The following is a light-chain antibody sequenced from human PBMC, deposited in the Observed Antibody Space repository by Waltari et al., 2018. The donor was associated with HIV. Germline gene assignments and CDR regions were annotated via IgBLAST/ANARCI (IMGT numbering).Light chain of an antibody. V-gene: IGLV2-11*01. CDR1: SSDVGGYNY. CDR2: DVN. Sequence: QSALTQPRSVSGSPGQSVTISCTGTSSDVGGYNYVSWYTHHPGKAPKFMIYDVNKRPSGVPDRFSGSKSGNTASLTISGLQAEDEADYYCCSYADNYPVVFGGGTKLTVL. J-gene: IGLJ2*01. CDR3: CSYADNYPVV.